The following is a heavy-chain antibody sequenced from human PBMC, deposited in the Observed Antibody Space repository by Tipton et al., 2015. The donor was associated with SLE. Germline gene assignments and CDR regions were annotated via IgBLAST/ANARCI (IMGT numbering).Heavy chain of an antibody. CDR1: GDSFSSYY. CDR2: VSISGNT. D-gene: IGHD4-17*01. V-gene: IGHV4-4*07. CDR3: ARDPSDGDYGVYYFDY. Sequence: TLSLTCTVSGDSFSSYYWSWFRQPAGKGLEWIGRVSISGNTNYNPSLKSRVTMSLDTSRNQLSLELTSVTAADTAVYYCARDPSDGDYGVYYFDYWGQGTLVTVSP. J-gene: IGHJ4*02.